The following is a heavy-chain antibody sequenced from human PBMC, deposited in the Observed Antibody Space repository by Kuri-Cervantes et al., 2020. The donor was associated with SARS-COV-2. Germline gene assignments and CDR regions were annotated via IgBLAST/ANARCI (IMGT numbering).Heavy chain of an antibody. V-gene: IGHV1-2*02. CDR3: AMSGYSYGHAVGH. D-gene: IGHD5-18*01. CDR1: GYTFTGYY. CDR2: ISPNSGGT. J-gene: IGHJ4*02. Sequence: ASVKVSCKASGYTFTGYYMHWVRQAPGQGLEWMGWISPNSGGTNYAQKFQGRVTMTRNTSISTAYMELSSLRSDDTAVYYCAMSGYSYGHAVGHWGQGTLVTVSS.